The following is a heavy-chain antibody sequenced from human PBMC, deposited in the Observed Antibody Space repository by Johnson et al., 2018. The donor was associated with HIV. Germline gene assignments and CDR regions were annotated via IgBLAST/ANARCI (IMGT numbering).Heavy chain of an antibody. Sequence: VLLVESGGGVVQPGGSLRLSCAASGFTFSSYWMSWVRQAPGKGLEWVANIKQDGREKYYVDSVKGRFTISRDNAKNSLYLQMNSLRAEDTAVYYCASCGGDCRDAFDIWGQGTMVTVSS. V-gene: IGHV3-7*01. CDR2: IKQDGREK. D-gene: IGHD2-21*02. CDR3: ASCGGDCRDAFDI. J-gene: IGHJ3*02. CDR1: GFTFSSYW.